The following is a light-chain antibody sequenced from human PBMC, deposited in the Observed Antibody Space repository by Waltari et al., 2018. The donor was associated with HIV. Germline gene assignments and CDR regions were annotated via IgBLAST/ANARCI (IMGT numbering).Light chain of an antibody. J-gene: IGLJ2*01. Sequence: SVLTQPPSVSGAPGQRVTISCSESGSNIGATYDVHWYQHLPGTAPKLLIYGKSNRPSGVPDRFSGSKSGTSACLAITGLQPEDEGDYYCQSYDSRLSGSVFGGGTKLTVL. CDR2: GKS. CDR1: GSNIGATYD. CDR3: QSYDSRLSGSV. V-gene: IGLV1-40*01.